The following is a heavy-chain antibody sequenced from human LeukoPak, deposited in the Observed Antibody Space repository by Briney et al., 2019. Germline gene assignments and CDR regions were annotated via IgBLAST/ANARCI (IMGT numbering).Heavy chain of an antibody. J-gene: IGHJ6*03. Sequence: SETLSLTCAVSGGSISSGGYSWSWIRQPRGKGLEWIGYIYYSESTQYNPSLKSRVTISVDTSKNQFSLKLSSVTAADTAVYYCARTTEAHSWRTRYYDYYMDVWGKGTTVTVSS. CDR3: ARTTEAHSWRTRYYDYYMDV. CDR1: GGSISSGGYS. CDR2: IYYSEST. D-gene: IGHD6-13*01. V-gene: IGHV4-30-4*07.